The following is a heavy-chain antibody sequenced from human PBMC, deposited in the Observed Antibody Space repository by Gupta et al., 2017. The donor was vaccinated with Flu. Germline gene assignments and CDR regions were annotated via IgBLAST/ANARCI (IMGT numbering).Heavy chain of an antibody. J-gene: IGHJ4*02. CDR1: RFTFSTYA. Sequence: EVQLLESGGGLVQPGGSLRLSCAASRFTFSTYAMSWVRQAPRKGLEWVSTVSGSGVSTKYADSVKGRFTVSRDNSKSTLYLQMNSLRADDTAVYYCAKNYYDSSAQGPFDDWGQGTLVTVSS. V-gene: IGHV3-23*01. CDR3: AKNYYDSSAQGPFDD. CDR2: VSGSGVST. D-gene: IGHD3-22*01.